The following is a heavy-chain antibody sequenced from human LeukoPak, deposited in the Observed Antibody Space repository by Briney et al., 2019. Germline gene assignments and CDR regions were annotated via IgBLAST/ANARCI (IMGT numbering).Heavy chain of an antibody. CDR1: GGSISSYY. CDR2: IYYSGST. J-gene: IGHJ4*02. Sequence: PSETLSLTCTDSGGSISSYYWSWIRQPPGKGLEWIGYIYYSGSTNYNPSLKSRVTISVDTSKNQFSLKLSSVTAADTAVYYCARFRYDFWSGYLTNYFDYWGQGTLVTVSS. CDR3: ARFRYDFWSGYLTNYFDY. V-gene: IGHV4-59*01. D-gene: IGHD3-3*01.